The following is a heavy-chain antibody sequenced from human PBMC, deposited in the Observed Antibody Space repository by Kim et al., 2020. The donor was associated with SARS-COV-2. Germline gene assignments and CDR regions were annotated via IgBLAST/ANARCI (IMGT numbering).Heavy chain of an antibody. CDR3: AIEGYASVIMGDFYY. D-gene: IGHD3-16*01. J-gene: IGHJ4*01. Sequence: GGSLRLSCLASGFTFSSYSMSWIRQAPGKVPEWVAVTSSDGSIIYYADSVKGRFTISRANSRNTLYLEMDSLSAQNPAFYYCAIEGYASVIMGDFYYWG. V-gene: IGHV3-30*04. CDR2: TSSDGSII. CDR1: GFTFSSYS.